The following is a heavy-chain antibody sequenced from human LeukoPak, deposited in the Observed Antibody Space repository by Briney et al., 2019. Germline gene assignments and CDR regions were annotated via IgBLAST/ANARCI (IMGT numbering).Heavy chain of an antibody. CDR1: GFTFSSYV. V-gene: IGHV3-30-3*01. CDR2: ISYDGSNI. J-gene: IGHJ1*01. Sequence: GGSLRLSCAASGFTFSSYVMHWVRQAPGKGLEWVAVISYDGSNIYYGDSVKGRFTISRDNSKNTLYLQMNSLRAEDTAVYYCARDGVGVRYFGYFQHWGQGTLVTVSS. CDR3: ARDGVGVRYFGYFQH. D-gene: IGHD3-9*01.